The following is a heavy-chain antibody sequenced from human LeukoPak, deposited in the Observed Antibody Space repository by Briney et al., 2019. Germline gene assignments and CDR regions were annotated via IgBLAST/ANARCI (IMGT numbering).Heavy chain of an antibody. CDR3: ARKTRDYTGWYFDL. Sequence: GGSLRLSCAASGFTFSDYDMHWVRQATGEGLEWLSIITTVGVPYYQDSVKGRFTVSRENAKNSFYLQMNSLRAGDTAVYYCARKTRDYTGWYFDLWGRGALVSVSS. D-gene: IGHD4-11*01. CDR1: GFTFSDYD. CDR2: ITTVGVP. V-gene: IGHV3-13*05. J-gene: IGHJ2*01.